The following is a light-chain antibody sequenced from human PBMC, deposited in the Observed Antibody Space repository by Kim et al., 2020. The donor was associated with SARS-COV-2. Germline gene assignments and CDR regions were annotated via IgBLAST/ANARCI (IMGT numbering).Light chain of an antibody. CDR3: LQTNSFPLT. CDR1: QDVSSW. Sequence: ASVGDRVTITCRASQDVSSWLAWYQHKPGKAPKLLIYAASSLQSGVPSRFSASGSGTDFTLTISSLLPEDFATYYCLQTNSFPLTFGGGTKVDIK. CDR2: AAS. V-gene: IGKV1-12*01. J-gene: IGKJ4*01.